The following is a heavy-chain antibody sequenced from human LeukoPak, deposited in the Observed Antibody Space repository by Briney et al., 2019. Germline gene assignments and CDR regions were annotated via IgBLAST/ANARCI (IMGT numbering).Heavy chain of an antibody. CDR2: IKQDGSEK. CDR3: ARDKYHSSSWNYYYYYYMDV. D-gene: IGHD6-13*01. CDR1: GFTFSSYW. Sequence: SGGSLRLSCAASGFTFSSYWMSWVRQAPGKGPEWVANIKQDGSEKYYVDSVKGRFTISRDNAKNSLYLQMNSLRAEDTAVYYCARDKYHSSSWNYYYYYYMDVWGKGTTVTISS. J-gene: IGHJ6*03. V-gene: IGHV3-7*01.